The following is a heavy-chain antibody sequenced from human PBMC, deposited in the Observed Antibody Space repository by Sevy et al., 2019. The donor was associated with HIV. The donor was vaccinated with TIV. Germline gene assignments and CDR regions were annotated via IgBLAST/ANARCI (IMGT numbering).Heavy chain of an antibody. V-gene: IGHV4-4*07. CDR1: GGSISGYY. CDR3: AREDFGSSWLYYYIDV. D-gene: IGHD6-13*01. Sequence: SENLSLTCTVSGGSISGYYWSWIRQPAGKGLEWIGRVYASSSTNYNPSLRSRVTISVDTSRNQYSLNLQSVTAADTAVYLSAREDFGSSWLYYYIDVWGKGTPVTVSS. CDR2: VYASSST. J-gene: IGHJ6*03.